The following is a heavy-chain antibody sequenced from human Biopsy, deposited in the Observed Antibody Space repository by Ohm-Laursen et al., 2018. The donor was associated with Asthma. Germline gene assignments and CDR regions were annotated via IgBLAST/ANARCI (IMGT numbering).Heavy chain of an antibody. Sequence: SNTLSLTCTVSGGSITSFYWSWIRQPPGRGLEWIGYIYFSGNTNYNPSLKSRVTISIDTSKNHFSLKLTSVTAADTAVYYCAGSSGSSLSYSDAFDIWGQGTMVTVS. J-gene: IGHJ3*02. V-gene: IGHV4-59*07. D-gene: IGHD1-26*01. CDR1: GGSITSFY. CDR2: IYFSGNT. CDR3: AGSSGSSLSYSDAFDI.